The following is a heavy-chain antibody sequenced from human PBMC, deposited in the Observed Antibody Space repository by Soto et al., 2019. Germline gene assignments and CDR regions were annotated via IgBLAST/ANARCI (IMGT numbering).Heavy chain of an antibody. Sequence: SETLSLTCTVSGGSISSSSYYWGWIRQPPGKGLEWIGSIYYSGSTYYNPSLKSRVTISVDTSKNQFSLKLSSVTAADTAVYYCARLLGLTGAYYFDYWGQGTLVTVSS. V-gene: IGHV4-39*01. CDR2: IYYSGST. CDR3: ARLLGLTGAYYFDY. J-gene: IGHJ4*02. CDR1: GGSISSSSYY. D-gene: IGHD7-27*01.